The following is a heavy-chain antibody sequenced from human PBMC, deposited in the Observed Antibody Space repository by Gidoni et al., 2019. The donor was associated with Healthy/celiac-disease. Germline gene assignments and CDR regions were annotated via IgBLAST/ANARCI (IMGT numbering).Heavy chain of an antibody. V-gene: IGHV3-23*01. CDR3: ANLGAPLLWVYGMDV. Sequence: EVQLLESGGGLVQPGGSLRLSCAASGFTFISYAMSWVRQAPGKGLEWVSAISGSGGSTYYADSVKGRFTISRDNSKNTLYLQMNSLRAEDTAVYYCANLGAPLLWVYGMDVWGQGTTVTVSS. J-gene: IGHJ6*02. D-gene: IGHD3-10*01. CDR1: GFTFISYA. CDR2: ISGSGGST.